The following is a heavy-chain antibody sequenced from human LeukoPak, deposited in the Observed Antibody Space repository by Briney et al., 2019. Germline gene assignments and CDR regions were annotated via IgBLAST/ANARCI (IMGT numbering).Heavy chain of an antibody. V-gene: IGHV1-2*02. Sequence: ASVKVSCKASGYTFTGHYMHWVRQAPGQGLEWMGWINPRNAATNYAQKFQGRVTMTRDTSTGTNYMEMTSLRSDDTAIYYCARTLYIAAAPGGFDYWGQGTLLTVSS. CDR3: ARTLYIAAAPGGFDY. D-gene: IGHD6-13*01. CDR2: INPRNAAT. J-gene: IGHJ4*02. CDR1: GYTFTGHY.